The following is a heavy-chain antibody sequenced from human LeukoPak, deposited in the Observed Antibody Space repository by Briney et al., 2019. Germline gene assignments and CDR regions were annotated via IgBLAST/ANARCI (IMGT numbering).Heavy chain of an antibody. CDR2: ISSGSSYI. CDR1: GFTFSSYS. V-gene: IGHV3-21*01. D-gene: IGHD3-22*01. CDR3: ARGGYYYDSSGYYY. J-gene: IGHJ4*02. Sequence: GGSLRLSCAASGFTFSSYSMNWVRQAPGKGLEWVSSISSGSSYIYYADSVKGRFTISRDNAKNSLYLQMNSLRAEDTAVCYCARGGYYYDSSGYYYWGQGTLVTVSS.